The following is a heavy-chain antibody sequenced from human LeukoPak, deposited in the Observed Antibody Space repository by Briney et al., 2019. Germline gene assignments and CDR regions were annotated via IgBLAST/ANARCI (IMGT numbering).Heavy chain of an antibody. CDR1: GDSVSSNSAA. Sequence: SQTLSLTFAISGDSVSSNSAAWNWIRQSPSRGLEWLGRTYYRSKWYNDDAVSVKSRITIKPDTSKNQFSLQLNSVTAADTAVYYCARGDSVGATRAVFDYWGQGTLVTVSS. CDR3: ARGDSVGATRAVFDY. D-gene: IGHD1-26*01. CDR2: TYYRSKWYN. V-gene: IGHV6-1*01. J-gene: IGHJ4*02.